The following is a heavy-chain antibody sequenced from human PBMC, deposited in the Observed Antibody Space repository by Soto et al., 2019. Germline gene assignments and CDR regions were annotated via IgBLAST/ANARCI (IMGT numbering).Heavy chain of an antibody. CDR1: GFTFDDYA. CDR2: ISWNSGSI. V-gene: IGHV3-9*01. J-gene: IGHJ5*02. D-gene: IGHD3-10*01. Sequence: EVQLVESGGGLVQPGRSLRLSCAASGFTFDDYAMHWVRQAPGKGLEWVSGISWNSGSIGYADSVKGRFTISRDNAKNSLYLQMNSLRAEDTALYYCAKGGVVRGVRRDWFDPWGQGTLVTVSS. CDR3: AKGGVVRGVRRDWFDP.